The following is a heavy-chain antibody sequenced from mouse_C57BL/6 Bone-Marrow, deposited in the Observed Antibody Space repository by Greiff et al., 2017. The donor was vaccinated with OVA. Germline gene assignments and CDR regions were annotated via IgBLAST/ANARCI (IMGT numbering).Heavy chain of an antibody. V-gene: IGHV5-6*01. Sequence: EVKLVESGGDLVKPGGSLKLSCAASGFTFSSYAMSWVRQTPDKRLEWVATISSGGSYTYYPDSVKGRFTISRDNAKNTLYLQMSSLKSEDTAMYYCARQAGWYFDVWGTGTTVTVSS. CDR3: ARQAGWYFDV. J-gene: IGHJ1*03. CDR2: ISSGGSYT. D-gene: IGHD3-3*01. CDR1: GFTFSSYA.